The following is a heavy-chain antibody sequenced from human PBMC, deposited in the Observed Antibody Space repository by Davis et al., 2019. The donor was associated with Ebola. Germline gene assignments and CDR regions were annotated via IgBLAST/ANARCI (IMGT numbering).Heavy chain of an antibody. V-gene: IGHV3-74*01. CDR2: INSDGSST. D-gene: IGHD2-21*01. J-gene: IGHJ4*02. Sequence: GESLKISCAASGFTFSSYWMHWVRQAPGKGLVWVSRINSDGSSTSYADSVKGRFTISRDNSKNTLYLQMNSLRAEDTAVYYCAKDGEPPFANWGQGTLVTVSS. CDR3: AKDGEPPFAN. CDR1: GFTFSSYW.